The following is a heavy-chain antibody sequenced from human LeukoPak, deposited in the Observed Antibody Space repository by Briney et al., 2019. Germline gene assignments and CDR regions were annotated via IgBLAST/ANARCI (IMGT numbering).Heavy chain of an antibody. Sequence: SETLSLTCTVSGGSISSSSYYWGWIRQPPGKGLEWIGYIYYSGSTNYNPSLKSRVTISVDTSKNQFSLKLSSVTAADTAVYYCASGGIRAPWGQGTLVTVSS. CDR2: IYYSGST. J-gene: IGHJ5*02. CDR1: GGSISSSSYY. D-gene: IGHD3-16*01. V-gene: IGHV4-61*05. CDR3: ASGGIRAP.